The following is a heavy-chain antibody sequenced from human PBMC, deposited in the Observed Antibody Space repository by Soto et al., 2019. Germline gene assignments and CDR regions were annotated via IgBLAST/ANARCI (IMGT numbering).Heavy chain of an antibody. D-gene: IGHD1-26*01. Sequence: SETLSLTCTVSGGSISSGGYYWSWIRQHPGKGLEWIGYIYYSGSTYYNPSLKSRVTISVDTSKNQFSLKLSSVTAADTAVYYCARVDTSMGATCVTYWGQGTLVTVSS. J-gene: IGHJ4*02. CDR2: IYYSGST. CDR1: GGSISSGGYY. CDR3: ARVDTSMGATCVTY. V-gene: IGHV4-31*03.